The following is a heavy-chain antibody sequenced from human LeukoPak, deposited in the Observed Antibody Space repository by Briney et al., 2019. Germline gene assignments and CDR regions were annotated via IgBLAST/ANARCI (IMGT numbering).Heavy chain of an antibody. V-gene: IGHV3-21*01. Sequence: GGSLRLSCAASGFTFSSYSMNWVRQAPGKGLEWVSSISSSSSYIYYADSVKGRFTISRDNAKNSLYLQMNSLRAEDTAVYYCARDVLPAAMSYYYMDVWGKGTTVTVSS. CDR2: ISSSSSYI. D-gene: IGHD2-2*01. CDR3: ARDVLPAAMSYYYMDV. CDR1: GFTFSSYS. J-gene: IGHJ6*03.